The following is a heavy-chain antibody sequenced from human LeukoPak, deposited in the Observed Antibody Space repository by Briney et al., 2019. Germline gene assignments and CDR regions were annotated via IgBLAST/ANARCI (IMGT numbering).Heavy chain of an antibody. D-gene: IGHD3-10*01. Sequence: GESLKISCKGSGYSFGNYWIGWVRQMPGKGLEWLGIIYPGDSDTRYIPSFQGQVTISADKSISTAYLQWRSLKVSDTAMYYCARHGDRGIRGIDHWGQGTLVTVSS. CDR1: GYSFGNYW. J-gene: IGHJ4*02. CDR3: ARHGDRGIRGIDH. CDR2: IYPGDSDT. V-gene: IGHV5-51*01.